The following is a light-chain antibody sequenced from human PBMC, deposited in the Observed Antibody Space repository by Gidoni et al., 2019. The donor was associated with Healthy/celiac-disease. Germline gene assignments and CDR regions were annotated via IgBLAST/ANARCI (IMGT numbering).Light chain of an antibody. CDR3: LQHNSYPLT. CDR2: AAS. CDR1: QGIRNA. J-gene: IGKJ4*01. V-gene: IGKV1-17*01. Sequence: DIQMTQSPASLSASVGDRVTITCRASQGIRNALGWYQQKPGKAPKRLIYAASSLQSGVPSRFSGSGSGTEFTLTISSLQPEDFATYYCLQHNSYPLTFXGXTKVXIK.